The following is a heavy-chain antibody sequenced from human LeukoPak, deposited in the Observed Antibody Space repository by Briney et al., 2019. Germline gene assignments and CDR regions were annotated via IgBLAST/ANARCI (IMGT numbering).Heavy chain of an antibody. V-gene: IGHV2-5*02. CDR1: GFSLSTSGVG. J-gene: IGHJ4*02. D-gene: IGHD3-16*01. CDR2: IYWDDDK. Sequence: SGPTLVKPTQTLTLTCTFSGFSLSTSGVGVGWIRQPPGKALEWLALIYWDDDKRYSPSLKSRLTITKDTSKNQVVLTMTNMGPVDTATYYCAHRPGGGYYFDYWGQGTLVTVSS. CDR3: AHRPGGGYYFDY.